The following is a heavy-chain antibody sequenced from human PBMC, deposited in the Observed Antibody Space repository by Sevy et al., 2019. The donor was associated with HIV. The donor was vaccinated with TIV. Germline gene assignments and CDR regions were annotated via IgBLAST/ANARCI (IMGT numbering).Heavy chain of an antibody. J-gene: IGHJ4*02. D-gene: IGHD3-3*01. CDR1: GLIVSSNF. CDR3: ARGKHISDYYGSFDY. CDR2: LYLGGST. Sequence: GESLKISCAASGLIVSSNFMSWVRQAPGKGLEWVSVLYLGGSTYYADSVKGRFTISRDDSKNTLYLQMNSLRAEDTAVYVCARGKHISDYYGSFDYWGQGTLVTVSS. V-gene: IGHV3-53*01.